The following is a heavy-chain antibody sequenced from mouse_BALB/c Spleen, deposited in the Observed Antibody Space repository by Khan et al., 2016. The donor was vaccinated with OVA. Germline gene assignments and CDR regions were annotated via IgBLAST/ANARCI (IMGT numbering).Heavy chain of an antibody. D-gene: IGHD2-2*01. CDR3: TRWGYWFAY. Sequence: LQQSGSELVRPGASVKLSCKASGYTFTSYWMHWVKQRPGQGLEWIGDIYPGSGSTHYDEKFKSRAILTVDTSSSPAYMQLSSLTSDDSAVYYCTRWGYWFAYWGQGTLVTVSA. CDR1: GYTFTSYW. V-gene: IGHV1S22*01. J-gene: IGHJ3*01. CDR2: IYPGSGST.